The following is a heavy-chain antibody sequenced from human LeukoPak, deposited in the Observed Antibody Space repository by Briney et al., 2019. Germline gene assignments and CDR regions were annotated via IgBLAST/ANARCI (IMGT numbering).Heavy chain of an antibody. J-gene: IGHJ4*02. V-gene: IGHV1-18*01. CDR2: ISAYNGNT. CDR3: AREPNYYDSSGYYEIDY. Sequence: ASVKVSCKASGYTFTSYGISWVRQAPGLGLEWMGWISAYNGNTNYAQKLQGRVTMTTDTSTSTAYMELRSLRSDDTAVYYCAREPNYYDSSGYYEIDYWGQGTLVTVSS. CDR1: GYTFTSYG. D-gene: IGHD3-22*01.